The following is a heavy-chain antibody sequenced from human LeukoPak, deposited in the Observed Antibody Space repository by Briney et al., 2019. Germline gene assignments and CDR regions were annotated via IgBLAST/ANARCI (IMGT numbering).Heavy chain of an antibody. V-gene: IGHV4-34*01. CDR1: GGSFSGYY. D-gene: IGHD6-19*01. J-gene: IGHJ4*02. CDR2: INHSGST. Sequence: PSETLSLTCAVYGGSFSGYYWSWIRQPPGKGLEWIGEINHSGSTNYNPSLKSRVTISVDTSKNQFSLKLSSVTAADTAVYYCARRRKWLVYAHFDYWGQGTLVTVSS. CDR3: ARRRKWLVYAHFDY.